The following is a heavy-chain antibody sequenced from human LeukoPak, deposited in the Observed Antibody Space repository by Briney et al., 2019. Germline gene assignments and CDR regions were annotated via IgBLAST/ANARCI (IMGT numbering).Heavy chain of an antibody. CDR3: ARVVAAVNWFDP. CDR2: IYHSGST. J-gene: IGHJ5*02. Sequence: PSETLSLTCTVSGGSISSSSYYWGWIRQPPGKGLEWIGSIYHSGSTYYNPSLKSRVTISVDTSKNQFSLKLSSVTAADTAVYYCARVVAAVNWFDPWGQGTLVTVSS. CDR1: GGSISSSSYY. D-gene: IGHD2-15*01. V-gene: IGHV4-39*01.